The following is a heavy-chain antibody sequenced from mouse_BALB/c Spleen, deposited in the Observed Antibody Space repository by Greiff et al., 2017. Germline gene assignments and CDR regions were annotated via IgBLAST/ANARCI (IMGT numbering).Heavy chain of an antibody. J-gene: IGHJ3*01. V-gene: IGHV5-4*02. CDR2: ISDGGSYT. Sequence: EVQLVESGGGLVKPGGSLKLSCAASGFTFSDYYMSWVRQTPEKRLEWVATISDGGSYTYYPDHVKGRFTIARDNAKNNLYLQMSSLKSEDTAMYYCARGYYGSEAWFAYWGQGTLVTVSA. CDR3: ARGYYGSEAWFAY. D-gene: IGHD1-1*01. CDR1: GFTFSDYY.